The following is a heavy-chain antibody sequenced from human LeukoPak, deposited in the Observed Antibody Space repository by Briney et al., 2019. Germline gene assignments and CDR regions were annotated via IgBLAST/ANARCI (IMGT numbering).Heavy chain of an antibody. CDR2: IIPIFGTA. CDR3: AIQSGIVVVPAALGRAYYYYYMDV. D-gene: IGHD2-2*01. Sequence: SVKVSCKASGGTFSSYAISWVRQAPGQGLEWMGGIIPIFGTANYAQKFQGRVTITTDESTSTAYMELSSLRSEDTAVYYCAIQSGIVVVPAALGRAYYYYYMDVWGKGTTVTVSS. V-gene: IGHV1-69*05. J-gene: IGHJ6*03. CDR1: GGTFSSYA.